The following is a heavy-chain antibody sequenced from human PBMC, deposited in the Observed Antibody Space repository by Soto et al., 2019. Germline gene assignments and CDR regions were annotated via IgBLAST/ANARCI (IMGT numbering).Heavy chain of an antibody. CDR3: ASAPSPYYFDY. V-gene: IGHV3-53*01. CDR2: IYSGGST. Sequence: HPGGSLRLSCAASGFTVSSSYMSWVRQAPGQGLEWVLVIYSGGSTYYADSVKGRFTISRDNAKNSLYLQMNSLTAEDTAVYYCASAPSPYYFDYWGQGTLVTVSS. J-gene: IGHJ4*02. CDR1: GFTVSSSY.